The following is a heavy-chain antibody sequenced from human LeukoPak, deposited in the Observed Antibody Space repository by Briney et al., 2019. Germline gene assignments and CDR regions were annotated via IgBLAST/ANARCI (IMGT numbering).Heavy chain of an antibody. V-gene: IGHV3-21*01. CDR2: ISSSSSYI. CDR1: GFTFSSYS. Sequence: GGSLRLSCAASGFTFSSYSMTWVRQAPGKGLEWVPSISSSSSYIYYADSVKGRFTISRDNAKNSLYLQMNSLRAEDTAVYYCARGVTPLYFLEWLFNPNWFDPWGQGTLVTVSS. D-gene: IGHD3-3*01. J-gene: IGHJ5*02. CDR3: ARGVTPLYFLEWLFNPNWFDP.